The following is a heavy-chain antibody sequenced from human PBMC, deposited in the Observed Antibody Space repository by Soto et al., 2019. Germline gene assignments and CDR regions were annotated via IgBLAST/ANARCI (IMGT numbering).Heavy chain of an antibody. V-gene: IGHV4-39*02. Sequence: SETLSLTCTVSGGSVSSRNYYWGWILQPPGKGLEWIGSIYYSGSTYYNPSLKSRVTISVDTSKNHFSLKLSSVTAADTAVYYCATPRGYSFGPGDYWGQGTLVTVSS. CDR1: GGSVSSRNYY. CDR2: IYYSGST. D-gene: IGHD5-18*01. CDR3: ATPRGYSFGPGDY. J-gene: IGHJ4*02.